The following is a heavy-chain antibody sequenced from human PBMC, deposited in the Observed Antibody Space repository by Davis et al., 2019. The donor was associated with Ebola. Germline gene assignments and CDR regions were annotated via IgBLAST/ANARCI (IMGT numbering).Heavy chain of an antibody. CDR2: ISYDGSTK. V-gene: IGHV3-30*03. D-gene: IGHD1-26*01. Sequence: GESLKISCAASGFTFSSYDMNWVRQAPGKGLEWVGDISYDGSTKYYGESVKGRFTISRDDSKNTLYLQMNSLRIEDTAVYYCARWIGSYRYVFDPWGRGTLVTVSS. CDR1: GFTFSSYD. J-gene: IGHJ5*02. CDR3: ARWIGSYRYVFDP.